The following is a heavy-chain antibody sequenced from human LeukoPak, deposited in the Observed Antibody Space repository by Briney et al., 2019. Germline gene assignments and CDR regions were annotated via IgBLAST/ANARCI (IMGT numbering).Heavy chain of an antibody. Sequence: TGGSLRLSCAASGFTVSSNYMSWVRQAPGKGLEWVSVIYSGGSTYYADSVKGRFTISRDNAKNSLYLQMSSLRVEDTAVYYCARDTSAEKGQQLANWGQGTLVTVSS. CDR2: IYSGGST. CDR1: GFTVSSNY. CDR3: ARDTSAEKGQQLAN. D-gene: IGHD6-13*01. V-gene: IGHV3-66*01. J-gene: IGHJ4*02.